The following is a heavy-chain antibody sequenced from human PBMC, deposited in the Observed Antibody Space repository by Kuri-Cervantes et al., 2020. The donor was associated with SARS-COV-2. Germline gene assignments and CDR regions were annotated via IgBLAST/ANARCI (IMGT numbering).Heavy chain of an antibody. J-gene: IGHJ4*02. CDR3: ARXYSTXRYNFDY. D-gene: IGHD6-13*01. CDR2: XYPXXSDI. CDR1: GYXXSNYW. V-gene: IGHV5-51*01. Sequence: GSGYXXSNYWIAWLRQMXXKGLXWMGIXYPXXSDIRYSPXXQGQXTISADKXSSPXYLXXSSLKASDTAXXFCARXYSTXRYNFDYWGQGTLITVSS.